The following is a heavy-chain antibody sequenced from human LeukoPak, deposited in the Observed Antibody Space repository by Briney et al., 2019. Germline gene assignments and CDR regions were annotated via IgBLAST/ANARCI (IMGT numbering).Heavy chain of an antibody. J-gene: IGHJ6*02. CDR2: ISGSGGST. D-gene: IGHD6-19*01. Sequence: GGSLRLSCAASGFTFSSYAMSWVRQAPGKGLEWVSAISGSGGSTYYADSVKGRFTISRAKNTLYLQMNSLRAEDTAVYYCAKLLAVATFGKDGLGQGNKGTVSS. V-gene: IGHV3-23*01. CDR3: AKLLAVATFGKDG. CDR1: GFTFSSYA.